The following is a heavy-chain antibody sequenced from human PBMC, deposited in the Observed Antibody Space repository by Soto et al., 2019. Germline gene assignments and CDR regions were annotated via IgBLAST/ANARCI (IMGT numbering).Heavy chain of an antibody. D-gene: IGHD4-17*01. CDR3: AKDWPGTSSVTSDY. CDR1: GFDFSSYA. CDR2: ITYTGDTT. V-gene: IGHV3-23*01. Sequence: DVYLLESGGTLVQPGESLRLSCAASGFDFSSYAMTWVRQAPGKGLEWVSGITYTGDTTYYADSVKGRFTISRDNYRNTLYLQMNSLRADDTAMYFCAKDWPGTSSVTSDYWGQGTLVTVSS. J-gene: IGHJ4*02.